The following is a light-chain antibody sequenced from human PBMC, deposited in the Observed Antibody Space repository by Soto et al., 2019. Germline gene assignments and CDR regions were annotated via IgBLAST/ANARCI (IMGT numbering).Light chain of an antibody. CDR3: SSFTSSSTLV. CDR1: SSDVGSYDR. CDR2: EVS. V-gene: IGLV2-18*02. Sequence: QSALTQPPSVSGSPGQSVTISCTGTSSDVGSYDRVSWYQQPPGTAPKLMIYEVSNRPSGVPDRFSGSKSGNTASLTVSGLQAEDVAEYYCSSFTSSSTLVFGGGTKLTVL. J-gene: IGLJ2*01.